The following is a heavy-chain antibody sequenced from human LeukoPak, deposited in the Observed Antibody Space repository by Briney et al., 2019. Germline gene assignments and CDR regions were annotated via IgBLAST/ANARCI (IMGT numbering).Heavy chain of an antibody. CDR2: IYYSGST. CDR1: GGSISSYY. CDR3: ARYGDYDYHWFDP. Sequence: SETLSLTCTVSGGSISSYYWSWIRQPPGKGLEWIGYIYYSGSTNYNPSLKSRVTISVDTSKNQFSLKLSSVTAADTAVYYCARYGDYDYHWFDPWGQGTRVTVSS. V-gene: IGHV4-59*01. D-gene: IGHD4-17*01. J-gene: IGHJ5*02.